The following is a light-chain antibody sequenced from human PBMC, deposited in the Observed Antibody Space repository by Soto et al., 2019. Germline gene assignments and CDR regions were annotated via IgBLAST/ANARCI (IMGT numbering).Light chain of an antibody. CDR2: SNS. J-gene: IGLJ1*01. Sequence: QSVLTQPPSTSGTPGQRVTISCSGSSSNIGRNTVTWYQRLPGTAPKLLIYSNSQRPSGVPDRFSGSKSGTSASLAISGLQSEDAADYYCVAWDDSPNGLYVFGTGTKLTVL. CDR3: VAWDDSPNGLYV. CDR1: SSNIGRNT. V-gene: IGLV1-44*01.